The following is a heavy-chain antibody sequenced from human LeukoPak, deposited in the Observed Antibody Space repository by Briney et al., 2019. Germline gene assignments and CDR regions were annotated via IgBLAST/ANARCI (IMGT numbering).Heavy chain of an antibody. Sequence: ASVKVSCKAFGGTFISYAISWVRQAPGQGLEWIAGTIPIFGTANYAQKFQGRVTITADESTSTAYMELSSLRSEDTAVYYCARDSGTRDIVVVPAAILDYWGQGTLVTVSS. J-gene: IGHJ4*02. CDR3: ARDSGTRDIVVVPAAILDY. CDR1: GGTFISYA. V-gene: IGHV1-69*13. D-gene: IGHD2-2*02. CDR2: TIPIFGTA.